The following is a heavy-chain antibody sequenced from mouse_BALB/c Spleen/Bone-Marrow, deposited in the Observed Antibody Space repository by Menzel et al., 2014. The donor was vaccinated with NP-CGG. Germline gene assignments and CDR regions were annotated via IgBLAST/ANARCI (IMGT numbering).Heavy chain of an antibody. D-gene: IGHD2-3*01. CDR3: ARGRGWYLDY. V-gene: IGHV1-80*01. CDR2: IYPGDGDT. Sequence: QAHVKQSGAELVRPGSSVKISCKASGYAISSYWMNWVKQRPGQGLEWIGQIYPGDGDTNYNGKFKGKATLTADKSSSTAYMQISSLTSEDSAVYFCARGRGWYLDYWGQGTTLTVSS. J-gene: IGHJ2*01. CDR1: GYAISSYW.